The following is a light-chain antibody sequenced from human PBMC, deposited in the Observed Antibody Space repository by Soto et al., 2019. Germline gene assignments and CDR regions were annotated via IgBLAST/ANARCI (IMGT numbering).Light chain of an antibody. J-gene: IGKJ1*01. CDR2: WAS. CDR3: QQCYITPPWT. Sequence: DIVMTQSPDSLAVSLGERATINCKSSQSVLYSSNNKNYLAWYQQKPGQPPKLLIYWASTRESGVPDRFSGSGPGTDFTLTISSLQAEDVAVYYCQQCYITPPWTFGQGTKVDI. V-gene: IGKV4-1*01. CDR1: QSVLYSSNNKNY.